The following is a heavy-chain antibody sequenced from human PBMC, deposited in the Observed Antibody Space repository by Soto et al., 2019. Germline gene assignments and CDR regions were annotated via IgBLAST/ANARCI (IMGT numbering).Heavy chain of an antibody. CDR1: GYTFTSYA. CDR3: ARKPCPSRTGTTGPFDY. V-gene: IGHV1-3*01. D-gene: IGHD1-7*01. J-gene: IGHJ4*02. Sequence: QVQLVQSGAEVKKPGASVKVSCKASGYTFTSYAMHWVRQAPGQRLEWMGWINAGNGNTKYSQKFQGRVTITRDTPASAAFMELSSLRSEDTAVYYGARKPCPSRTGTTGPFDYWGQGTLVTVAS. CDR2: INAGNGNT.